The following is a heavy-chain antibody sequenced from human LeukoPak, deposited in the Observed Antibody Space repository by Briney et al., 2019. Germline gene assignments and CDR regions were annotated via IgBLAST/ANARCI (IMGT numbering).Heavy chain of an antibody. CDR2: ISGSGGST. J-gene: IGHJ4*02. V-gene: IGHV3-23*01. Sequence: AGGSLRLSCAASGFTFSSYAMSWVRQAPGEGLEWVSAISGSGGSTYYADSVKGRFTISRDNSKNTLYLQMNSLRAEDTAVYYCAKDVWTTGTTTFDYWGQGTLVTVSS. CDR1: GFTFSSYA. CDR3: AKDVWTTGTTTFDY. D-gene: IGHD4-17*01.